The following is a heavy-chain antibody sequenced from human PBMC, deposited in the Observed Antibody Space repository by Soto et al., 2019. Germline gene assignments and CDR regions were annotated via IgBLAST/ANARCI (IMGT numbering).Heavy chain of an antibody. V-gene: IGHV4-34*09. Sequence: PSETLSLTCAFYGGSFSGYYWSWIRQPPGKGLEWIGEINHSGSTNYNPSLKSRVTISVDTSKNQFSLKLSSVTAADTAVYYCARERWFDPWGQGTLVTVSS. CDR3: ARERWFDP. J-gene: IGHJ5*02. CDR2: INHSGST. CDR1: GGSFSGYY.